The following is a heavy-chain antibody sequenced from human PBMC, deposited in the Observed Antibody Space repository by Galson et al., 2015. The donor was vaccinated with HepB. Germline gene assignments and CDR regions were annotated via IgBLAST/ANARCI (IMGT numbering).Heavy chain of an antibody. Sequence: SCKASGYTFTSYDINWVRQATGQGLEWMGWMNPNSGNTGYAQEFQGRVTMTRNTSISTAYMELSSLRSEDTAVYYCARYHPGVYNWFDPWGQGTLVTVSS. V-gene: IGHV1-8*01. CDR3: ARYHPGVYNWFDP. D-gene: IGHD2-2*01. CDR2: MNPNSGNT. CDR1: GYTFTSYD. J-gene: IGHJ5*02.